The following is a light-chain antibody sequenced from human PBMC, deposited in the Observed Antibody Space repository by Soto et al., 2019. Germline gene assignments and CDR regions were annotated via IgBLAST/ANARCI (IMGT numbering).Light chain of an antibody. J-gene: IGKJ2*01. CDR2: DAS. V-gene: IGKV1-5*01. CDR1: QSISSW. CDR3: QQYNSYSTHT. Sequence: DIQMTQSPSTLSASVGDRVTITCRASQSISSWLAWYQQKPGKAPKLLIYDASSLESGVPSRFSGSGSGTEFTLNISSLQPDDFATYYCQQYNSYSTHTLGQGTKLEIK.